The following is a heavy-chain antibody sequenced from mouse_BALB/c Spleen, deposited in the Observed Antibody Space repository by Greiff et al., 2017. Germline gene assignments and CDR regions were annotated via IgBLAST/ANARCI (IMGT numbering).Heavy chain of an antibody. D-gene: IGHD2-4*01. V-gene: IGHV5-17*02. CDR1: GFTFSSFG. CDR2: ISSGSSTI. Sequence: EVMLVESGGGLVQPGGSRKLSCAASGFTFSSFGMHWVRQAPEKGLEWVAYISSGSSTIYYADTVKGRFTISRDNPKNTLFLQMTSLRSEDTAMYYCARGMITTGAMDYWGQGTSVTVSS. CDR3: ARGMITTGAMDY. J-gene: IGHJ4*01.